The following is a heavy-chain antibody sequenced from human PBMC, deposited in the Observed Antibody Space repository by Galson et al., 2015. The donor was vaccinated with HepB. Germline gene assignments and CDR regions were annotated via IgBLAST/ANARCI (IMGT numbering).Heavy chain of an antibody. CDR1: GFTFSSYS. CDR3: ARDKSRASGDRYDLIDY. D-gene: IGHD3/OR15-3a*01. Sequence: SLRLSCAASGFTFSSYSMNWVRQAPGKGLEWVSYISSSSSTIYYADSVKGRFTISRDNAKNSLYLQMNSLRDEDTAVYYCARDKSRASGDRYDLIDYWGQGTLVTVSS. V-gene: IGHV3-48*02. J-gene: IGHJ4*02. CDR2: ISSSSSTI.